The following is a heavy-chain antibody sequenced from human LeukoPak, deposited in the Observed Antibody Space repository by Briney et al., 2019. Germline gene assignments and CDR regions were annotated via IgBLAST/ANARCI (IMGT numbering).Heavy chain of an antibody. D-gene: IGHD3-22*01. J-gene: IGHJ3*02. Sequence: GGSLRLSCAASGFTFSSYAMSWVRKAPGKGLEWVSAIRGSGDSTYYADSVKGGFTISRDNSKNTLYLQMNSLRAEDTAVYYCATPGRHYYDSSGYSDAFDIWGQGTMVTVSS. CDR1: GFTFSSYA. V-gene: IGHV3-23*01. CDR3: ATPGRHYYDSSGYSDAFDI. CDR2: IRGSGDST.